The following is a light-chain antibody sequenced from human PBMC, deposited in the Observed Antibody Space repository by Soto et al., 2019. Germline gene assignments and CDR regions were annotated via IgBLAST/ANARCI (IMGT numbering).Light chain of an antibody. J-gene: IGKJ5*01. CDR2: GAS. CDR3: QQYDSSPIT. V-gene: IGKV3-20*01. Sequence: EIVLTQSPGTLSLSPGERATLSCRASQSVSPYLAWYQQKPGQAPRLLIYGASSRATGIPDRFSGSGSGTDFTLTITPLEPDDFVVYFCQQYDSSPITFGQGTRLEIK. CDR1: QSVSPY.